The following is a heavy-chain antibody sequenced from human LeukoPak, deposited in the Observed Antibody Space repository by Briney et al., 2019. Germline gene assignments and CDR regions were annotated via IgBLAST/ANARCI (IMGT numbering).Heavy chain of an antibody. J-gene: IGHJ4*02. D-gene: IGHD3-9*01. CDR2: IKQDGSEK. V-gene: IGHV3-7*02. CDR1: GFTFSSYW. CDR3: ASLGDYDILTGYVFDY. Sequence: AGGSLRLSCAASGFTFSSYWMSWVRQAPGKGLEWVANIKQDGSEKYYVDSVKGRFTISRDNAKNSLYLQMNSLRAEDTAVYYCASLGDYDILTGYVFDYWGQGTLVTVSS.